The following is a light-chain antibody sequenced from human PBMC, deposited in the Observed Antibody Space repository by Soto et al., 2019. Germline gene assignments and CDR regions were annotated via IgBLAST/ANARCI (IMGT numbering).Light chain of an antibody. CDR3: QQYNSYPWT. V-gene: IGKV1-16*01. Sequence: DIQMTQSPPSLSASVGDRVTITCRASKGINNYLAWFQQQPGKAPKPLIYATSTLHSGVPSRFTGSGSGTEFTLTITSLQPEDFVTYYCQQYNSYPWTFGQGTKVEFK. CDR2: ATS. J-gene: IGKJ1*01. CDR1: KGINNY.